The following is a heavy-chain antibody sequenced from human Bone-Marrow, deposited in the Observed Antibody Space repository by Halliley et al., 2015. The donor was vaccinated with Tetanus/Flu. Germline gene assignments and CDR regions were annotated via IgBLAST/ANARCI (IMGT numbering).Heavy chain of an antibody. J-gene: IGHJ6*02. CDR1: GYTLSTHG. V-gene: IGHV1-18*04. Sequence: QLVQSGAEVKKPGASVKVSCKASGYTLSTHGISWVRQAPGQGLEWLGMVNGYGGETNYAQKVQGRVSVTTDTSTSTAYMELRSLISDDTAVYYCARDIPYGLDVWGQGTTVTVSS. CDR3: ARDIPYGLDV. CDR2: VNGYGGET. D-gene: IGHD2-21*01.